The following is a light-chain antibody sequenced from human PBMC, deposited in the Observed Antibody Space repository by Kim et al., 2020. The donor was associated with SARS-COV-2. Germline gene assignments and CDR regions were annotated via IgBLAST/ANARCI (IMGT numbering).Light chain of an antibody. J-gene: IGKJ1*01. CDR1: QSVNNNN. CDR2: DAS. Sequence: EIVLTQSPGTLSLSPGERATLSCRASQSVNNNNLAWYQHKRGQAPRLLITDASSRVTGTPDRFSGSGSGTYFTLTISRLEPDDFAVYYCHQYGGSPQTFGQGTKVDIK. CDR3: HQYGGSPQT. V-gene: IGKV3-20*01.